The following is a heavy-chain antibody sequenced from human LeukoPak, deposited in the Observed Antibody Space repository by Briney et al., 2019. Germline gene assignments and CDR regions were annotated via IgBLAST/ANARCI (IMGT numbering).Heavy chain of an antibody. J-gene: IGHJ5*02. CDR1: GFNVSIYW. Sequence: GGSLRLSCAASGFNVSIYWMHWVRQAPGKGLVWVSRINSDGSRRMYADSVKGRFTISRDNAKNTLYLQMNSLRAEDTATYFCTRGGYCGADNCYSGGDYFDPWGQGNLVTVSS. CDR2: INSDGSRR. CDR3: TRGGYCGADNCYSGGDYFDP. V-gene: IGHV3-74*03. D-gene: IGHD2-15*01.